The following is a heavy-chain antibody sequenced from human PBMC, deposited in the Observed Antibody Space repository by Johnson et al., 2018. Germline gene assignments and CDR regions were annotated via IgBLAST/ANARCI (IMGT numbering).Heavy chain of an antibody. D-gene: IGHD5/OR15-5a*01. Sequence: QVQLVQSGGGLVKPGGSLRLSCAASGFMFSDYYMAWIRQPPGKGLEWISIITGRGSTIYLADSVKGRFTISRDTAKKSLSRQMNSLRVEDTAVYYCARDSVNYFDYMDVWGKGTTVTVSS. V-gene: IGHV3-11*04. CDR3: ARDSVNYFDYMDV. J-gene: IGHJ6*03. CDR1: GFMFSDYY. CDR2: ITGRGSTI.